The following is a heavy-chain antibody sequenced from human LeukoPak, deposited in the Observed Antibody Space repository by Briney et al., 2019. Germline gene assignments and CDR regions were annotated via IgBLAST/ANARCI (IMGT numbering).Heavy chain of an antibody. J-gene: IGHJ4*02. D-gene: IGHD6-13*01. CDR3: VKSPHASSSYFDY. V-gene: IGHV3-64D*06. Sequence: GGSLRLSCSASGFTFSSFAMHWVRQAPGKGLEYVSAINSNGDITDYADSVKGRFTISRDNSKNTLYLQMSSLRGDDTSVYYCVKSPHASSSYFDYWGQGTLVTV. CDR1: GFTFSSFA. CDR2: INSNGDIT.